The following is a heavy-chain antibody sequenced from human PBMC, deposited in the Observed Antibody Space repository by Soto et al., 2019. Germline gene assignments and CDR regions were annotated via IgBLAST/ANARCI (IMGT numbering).Heavy chain of an antibody. CDR1: GYTFTSYG. J-gene: IGHJ5*02. D-gene: IGHD3-22*01. Sequence: ASVKVSCKASGYTFTSYGISWVRQAPGQGLEWMGWMNPNSGNTGYAQKFQGRVTMTRNTSISTAYMELSSLRSEDTAVYYCARVPYYYDSSGYYDNWFDPWGQGTLVTVSS. V-gene: IGHV1-8*01. CDR2: MNPNSGNT. CDR3: ARVPYYYDSSGYYDNWFDP.